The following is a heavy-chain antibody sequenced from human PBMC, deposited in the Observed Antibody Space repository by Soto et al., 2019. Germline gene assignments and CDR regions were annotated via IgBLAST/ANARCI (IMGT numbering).Heavy chain of an antibody. CDR3: ARVRVRMAAIVFYFDS. V-gene: IGHV4-61*08. J-gene: IGHJ4*02. Sequence: SETLSLTCSVSGVSITNNDYYWTWIRQPPGKGLEWIGYIFHTGSANYKSSLKGRVTFSVDTSKNQFSLNLKSVTAADTAVYYCARVRVRMAAIVFYFDSWGQGSLVTVSS. D-gene: IGHD5-12*01. CDR1: GVSITNNDYY. CDR2: IFHTGSA.